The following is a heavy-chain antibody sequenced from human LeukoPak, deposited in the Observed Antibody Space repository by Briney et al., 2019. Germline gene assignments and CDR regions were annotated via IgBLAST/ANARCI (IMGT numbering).Heavy chain of an antibody. D-gene: IGHD6-25*01. Sequence: GGSLRLSCAASGFTLSSYWMSWVRQAPGKGLEWVANIKQDGSEKYYVDSVKGRFTISRDNAKNSLYLQMNSLRAEDTAVYYCAVQRRDFDYWGQGTLVTVSS. CDR3: AVQRRDFDY. CDR1: GFTLSSYW. CDR2: IKQDGSEK. V-gene: IGHV3-7*01. J-gene: IGHJ4*02.